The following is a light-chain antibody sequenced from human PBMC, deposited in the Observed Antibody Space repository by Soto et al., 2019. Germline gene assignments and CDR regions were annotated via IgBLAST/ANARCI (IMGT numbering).Light chain of an antibody. V-gene: IGKV1-5*01. Sequence: DIQMTQSPSTLSASVGARVTITCRASQSITNWLAWYQQKPGKAPKLLIYDASSLAGGVPSRISGSGFGTEFTLTISSLQPDDFATYYCQQYNSYPYTVGQGTKLEIK. J-gene: IGKJ2*01. CDR1: QSITNW. CDR3: QQYNSYPYT. CDR2: DAS.